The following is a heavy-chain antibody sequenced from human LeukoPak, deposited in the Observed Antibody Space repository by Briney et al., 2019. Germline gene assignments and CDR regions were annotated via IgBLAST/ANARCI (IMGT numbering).Heavy chain of an antibody. CDR1: GFTFSNSF. CDR3: TRADDQDFDH. Sequence: ASVKVSCKASGFTFSNSFIHWVRQGSGQGLEWMGIIDSGAGNASYAQKFQGRLTLTRDTSTSTVYMQLSSLTSDDTALYFCTRADDQDFDHWGQGTLVIVSS. D-gene: IGHD3-3*01. J-gene: IGHJ4*02. V-gene: IGHV1-46*01. CDR2: IDSGAGNA.